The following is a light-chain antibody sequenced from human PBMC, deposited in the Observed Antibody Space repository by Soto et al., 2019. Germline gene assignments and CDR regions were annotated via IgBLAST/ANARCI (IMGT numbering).Light chain of an antibody. CDR3: TLYTRSTTIV. V-gene: IGLV2-18*01. CDR1: SSDVGSNDR. CDR2: EVT. Sequence: HSVLTQPPSVSGSPGQSVTISCTGTSSDVGSNDRVSWYQQPPGAAPKLMIYEVTNRPSGVPDRFSGSKSGNTASLTISGLQAEDEADYYCTLYTRSTTIVFGTGTKLTVL. J-gene: IGLJ1*01.